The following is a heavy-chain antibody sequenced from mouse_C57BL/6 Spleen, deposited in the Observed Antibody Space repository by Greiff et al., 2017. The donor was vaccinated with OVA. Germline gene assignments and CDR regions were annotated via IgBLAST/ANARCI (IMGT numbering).Heavy chain of an antibody. Sequence: QVQLQQPGAELVKPGASVKLSCKASGYTFTSYWMHWVKQRPGRGLEWIGRIDPNSGGTKYNEKFKSKATLTVDKPSSTAYMQLSSLTSGDSAVYDCAGEFYDGYHRLAMDYWGQGTSVTVSS. CDR1: GYTFTSYW. V-gene: IGHV1-72*01. D-gene: IGHD2-3*01. J-gene: IGHJ4*01. CDR2: IDPNSGGT. CDR3: AGEFYDGYHRLAMDY.